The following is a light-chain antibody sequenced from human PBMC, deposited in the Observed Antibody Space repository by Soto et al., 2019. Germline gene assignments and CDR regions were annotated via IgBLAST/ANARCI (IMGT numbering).Light chain of an antibody. J-gene: IGLJ2*01. CDR1: SSNIGAGYD. CDR2: GNS. V-gene: IGLV1-40*01. Sequence: QSVLTQPPSVSGAPGQRVTISCTGSSSNIGAGYDVHWYQQLPGTAPKLLIYGNSNRPSGVPDRFSGSKSGTSASLAITGLQAEDEADYDCQSYDSSLSGSKVFGGRTKLTVL. CDR3: QSYDSSLSGSKV.